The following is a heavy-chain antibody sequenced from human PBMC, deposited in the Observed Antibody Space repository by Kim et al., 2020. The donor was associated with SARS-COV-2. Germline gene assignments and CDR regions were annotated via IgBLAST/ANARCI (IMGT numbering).Heavy chain of an antibody. CDR3: ARDGPLDEKSLSGYSYYYGMDV. CDR1: GFTFSSYG. D-gene: IGHD5-12*01. V-gene: IGHV3-33*01. Sequence: GGSLRLSCAPSGFTFSSYGMHWVRQAPGKGLEWVAFIWYDGNYEYYADSVKGRFTISRDNSKNTLYLQMSSLRAEDTAVYYCARDGPLDEKSLSGYSYYYGMDVWGQGTTVTVS. CDR2: IWYDGNYE. J-gene: IGHJ6*02.